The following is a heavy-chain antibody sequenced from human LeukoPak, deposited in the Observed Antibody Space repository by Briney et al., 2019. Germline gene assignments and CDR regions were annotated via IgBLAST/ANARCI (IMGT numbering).Heavy chain of an antibody. CDR3: ARGPPPTVTTRHWIDY. CDR2: ISSSGSTI. V-gene: IGHV3-48*03. J-gene: IGHJ4*02. Sequence: GGSQRLSCAASGFTFSSYEMNWVRQAPGKGLEWVSYISSSGSTIYYADSVKGRFTISRDNAKNSLYLQMNSLRAEDTAVYYCARGPPPTVTTRHWIDYWGQGTLVTVSS. D-gene: IGHD4-17*01. CDR1: GFTFSSYE.